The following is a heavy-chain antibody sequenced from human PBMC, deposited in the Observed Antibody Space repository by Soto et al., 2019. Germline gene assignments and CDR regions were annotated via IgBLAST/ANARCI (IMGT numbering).Heavy chain of an antibody. V-gene: IGHV3-21*01. CDR3: ARDLLEGATQY. J-gene: IGHJ4*02. CDR1: GFTFSSYS. CDR2: ISSSSSYI. Sequence: GGSLRLSCAASGFTFSSYSMNWVRQAPGKGLEWVSSISSSSSYIYYADSVKGRFTISRDNAKNSLYLQMNSLRAEDTAVYYCARDLLEGATQYWGQGTLVTVSS. D-gene: IGHD1-26*01.